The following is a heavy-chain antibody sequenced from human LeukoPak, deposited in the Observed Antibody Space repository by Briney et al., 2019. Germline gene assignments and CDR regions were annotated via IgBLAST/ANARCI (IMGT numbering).Heavy chain of an antibody. V-gene: IGHV4-59*08. Sequence: SETLSLTCTVSGGSISSYYWSWIRQPPGKGLEWIGYIYYSGSTNYNPSLKSRVTISVDTSKNQFFLKLSSVTAADTAVYYCTRGYGNYGGVGYWGQGTLVTVSS. CDR2: IYYSGST. CDR1: GGSISSYY. CDR3: TRGYGNYGGVGY. J-gene: IGHJ4*02. D-gene: IGHD4-11*01.